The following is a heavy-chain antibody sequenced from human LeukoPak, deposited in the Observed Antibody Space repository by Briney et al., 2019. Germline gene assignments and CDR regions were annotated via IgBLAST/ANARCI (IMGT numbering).Heavy chain of an antibody. J-gene: IGHJ4*02. CDR2: MNPNSGNT. CDR3: AGRGQGGGYDSSVTINDY. CDR1: GYTFTSYD. V-gene: IGHV1-8*01. D-gene: IGHD3-22*01. Sequence: ASVKVSCKASGYTFTSYDINWVRQATGQGLEWMGWMNPNSGNTGYAQKFQGRVTMTRNTSISTAYMELSSLRSEDTAVYYCAGRGQGGGYDSSVTINDYWGQGTLVTVSS.